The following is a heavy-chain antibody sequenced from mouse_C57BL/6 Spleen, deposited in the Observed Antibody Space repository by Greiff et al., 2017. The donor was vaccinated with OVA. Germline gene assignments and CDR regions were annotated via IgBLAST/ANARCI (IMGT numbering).Heavy chain of an antibody. CDR1: GYTFTDYE. V-gene: IGHV1-15*01. CDR2: IDPETGGT. CDR3: TRWLITTVVAGAMDY. J-gene: IGHJ4*01. Sequence: QVQLQQSGAELVRPGASVTLSCKASGYTFTDYEMHWVKQTPVHGLEWIGAIDPETGGTAYNQKFKGKAILTADKSSSTAYMELRSLTSEDSAVYYCTRWLITTVVAGAMDYWGQGTSVTVSS. D-gene: IGHD1-1*01.